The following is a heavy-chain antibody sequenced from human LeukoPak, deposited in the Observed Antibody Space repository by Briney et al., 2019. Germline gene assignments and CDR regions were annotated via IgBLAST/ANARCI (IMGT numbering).Heavy chain of an antibody. V-gene: IGHV4-31*03. D-gene: IGHD3-22*01. CDR1: GGSISSGGSS. J-gene: IGHJ4*02. Sequence: SQTLSLTCSVSGGSISSGGSSWSWIRQHPGKGLQWIGYIYYSGSTYYNPSLKSRLTISVDTSKNQFSLKLSSVTAADTAVYYCARVLPNTYYYDTSGYPSGDYFDYWGQGTLVTVSS. CDR3: ARVLPNTYYYDTSGYPSGDYFDY. CDR2: IYYSGST.